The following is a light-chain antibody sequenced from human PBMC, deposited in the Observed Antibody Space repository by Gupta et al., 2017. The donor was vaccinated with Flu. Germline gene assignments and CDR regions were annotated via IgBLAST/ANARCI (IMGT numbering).Light chain of an antibody. J-gene: IGKJ2*03. V-gene: IGKV3-15*01. Sequence: PDTLSVSPGERATLSCMASVILYNRLAWYQQKPGQAPRLLMSGASTRASDVPARFSGSGSGTEYTLTISSLQSEDFAVYYCQQYESWPFSFGQGTKVEIK. CDR1: VILYNR. CDR3: QQYESWPFS. CDR2: GAS.